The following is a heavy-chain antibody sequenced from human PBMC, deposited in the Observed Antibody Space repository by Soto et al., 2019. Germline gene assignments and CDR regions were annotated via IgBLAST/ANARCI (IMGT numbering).Heavy chain of an antibody. V-gene: IGHV1-69*13. CDR1: GGTFSSYA. D-gene: IGHD1-20*01. CDR2: IIPIFGTA. Sequence: SVKVSCKASGGTFSSYAISWVRQAPGQGLEWMGGIIPIFGTANYAQKFQGRVTITADESTSTAYMELSSLRSEDTAVYYCARELSGITGTTYFDYWGQGTLVTVSS. CDR3: ARELSGITGTTYFDY. J-gene: IGHJ4*02.